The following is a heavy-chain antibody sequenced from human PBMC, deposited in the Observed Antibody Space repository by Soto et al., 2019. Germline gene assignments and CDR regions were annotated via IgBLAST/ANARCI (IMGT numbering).Heavy chain of an antibody. CDR3: ARDSGARAIWFGDHYAFNI. CDR2: IYYSGST. J-gene: IGHJ3*02. V-gene: IGHV4-59*01. D-gene: IGHD3-10*01. CDR1: GGSISSYY. Sequence: QVQLQESGPGLVKPSETLSLTCTVSGGSISSYYWSWIRQPPGKGLEWIGYIYYSGSTNYNPSLNSQVPISVDTSKTECSLKMSSGTAAATAVYSCARDSGARAIWFGDHYAFNIWGQGTMVTVSS.